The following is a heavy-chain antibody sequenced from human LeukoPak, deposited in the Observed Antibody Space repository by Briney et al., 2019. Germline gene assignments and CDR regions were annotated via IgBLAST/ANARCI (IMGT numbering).Heavy chain of an antibody. Sequence: GGSLRLSCAASGFTLSNYAMHWVRQAPGKGLEWVAVISYDGSNKYYADSVKGRFTISRDNSKNTRYLQMNSLRAEDTAVYYCARDRVPSWSGYLDYWGQGTLVTVSS. CDR3: ARDRVPSWSGYLDY. CDR2: ISYDGSNK. V-gene: IGHV3-30*04. D-gene: IGHD3-3*01. J-gene: IGHJ4*02. CDR1: GFTLSNYA.